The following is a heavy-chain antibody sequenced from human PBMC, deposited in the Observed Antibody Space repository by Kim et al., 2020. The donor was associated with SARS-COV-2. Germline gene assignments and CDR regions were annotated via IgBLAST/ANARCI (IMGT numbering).Heavy chain of an antibody. CDR2: INPNSGVT. CDR3: AREDLCLKYSSSWSNGFDP. V-gene: IGHV1-2*02. D-gene: IGHD6-13*01. J-gene: IGHJ5*02. Sequence: ASVKVSCKASGYTFTGYYMNWVRQATGQGLEWMGWINPNSGVTNYAQKFQGRVTMTRDTSISTAYMELSRLRSDDTAVYYCAREDLCLKYSSSWSNGFDPWGQGTLVTVSS. CDR1: GYTFTGYY.